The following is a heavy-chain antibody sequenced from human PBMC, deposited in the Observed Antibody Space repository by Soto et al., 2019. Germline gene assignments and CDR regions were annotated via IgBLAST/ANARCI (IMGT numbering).Heavy chain of an antibody. CDR1: GFSLTTSGVG. J-gene: IGHJ4*02. V-gene: IGHV2-5*02. CDR3: AHRVLRTVFGLVTTTAIYFDF. Sequence: QITLKESGPTVVKPTEPLTLTCTFSGFSLTTSGVGVGWVRQSPGKAPEWLALIYWDDDKRYSTSLNSRLIITKNTSKNQVVLTKANVDPADTATYYCAHRVLRTVFGLVTTTAIYFDFWGPGTPVVVSS. CDR2: IYWDDDK. D-gene: IGHD3-3*01.